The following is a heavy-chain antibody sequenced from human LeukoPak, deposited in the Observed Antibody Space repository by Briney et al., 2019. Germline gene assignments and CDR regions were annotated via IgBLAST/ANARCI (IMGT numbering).Heavy chain of an antibody. V-gene: IGHV3-20*01. CDR2: INWNGGST. J-gene: IGHJ5*02. CDR1: GFTFDDYG. CDR3: ARADYYDSSGYYPPAA. D-gene: IGHD3-22*01. Sequence: GGSLRLSCAASGFTFDDYGMSWVRQAPGKGLEWVSGINWNGGSTGYADSVKGRFTISRDNAKNSLYLQMNSLRAEDTALYHCARADYYDSSGYYPPAAWGQGTLVTVSS.